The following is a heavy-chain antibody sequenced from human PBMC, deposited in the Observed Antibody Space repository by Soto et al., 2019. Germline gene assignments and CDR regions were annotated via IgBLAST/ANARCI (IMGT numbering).Heavy chain of an antibody. D-gene: IGHD5-12*01. CDR1: GFTFSSYA. CDR3: ANSGEESRWLRFRAAAGRGGFLDY. J-gene: IGHJ4*02. CDR2: ISGSGGST. Sequence: GGSLRLSCAASGFTFSSYAMSWVRQAPGKGLEWVSAISGSGGSTYYADSVKGRFTISRDNSKNTLYLQMNSLRAEDTAVYYCANSGEESRWLRFRAAAGRGGFLDYWGQGTLVTVSS. V-gene: IGHV3-23*01.